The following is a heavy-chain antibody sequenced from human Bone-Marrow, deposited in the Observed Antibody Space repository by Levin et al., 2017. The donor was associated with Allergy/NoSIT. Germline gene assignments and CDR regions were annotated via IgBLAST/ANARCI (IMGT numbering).Heavy chain of an antibody. CDR2: IYTSGST. J-gene: IGHJ5*02. V-gene: IGHV4-61*02. D-gene: IGHD5-12*01. CDR3: ARGVVATPKRTNWFDP. Sequence: SETLSLTCTVSGGSISSGSYYWSWIRQPAGKGLEWIGRIYTSGSTNYNPSLKSRVTISVDTSKNQFSLKLSSVTAADTAVYYWARGVVATPKRTNWFDPWGQGTLVTVSS. CDR1: GGSISSGSYY.